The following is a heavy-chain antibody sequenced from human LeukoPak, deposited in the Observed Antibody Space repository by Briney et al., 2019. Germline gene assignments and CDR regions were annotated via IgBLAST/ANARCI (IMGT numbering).Heavy chain of an antibody. CDR1: GFTFSSYA. CDR2: ISGSGGST. Sequence: GGSLRLSCAASGFTFSSYAMSWVRRAPGKGLEWVSAISGSGGSTYYADSVKGRFTISRDNSKNTLYLQMNSLGAEDTAVYYCASYWGSAAVKLWGQGTLVTVSS. V-gene: IGHV3-23*01. CDR3: ASYWGSAAVKL. J-gene: IGHJ4*02. D-gene: IGHD7-27*01.